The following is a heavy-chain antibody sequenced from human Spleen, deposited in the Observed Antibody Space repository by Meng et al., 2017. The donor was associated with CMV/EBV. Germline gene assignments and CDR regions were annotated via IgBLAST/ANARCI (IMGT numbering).Heavy chain of an antibody. D-gene: IGHD2-2*01. V-gene: IGHV6-1*01. J-gene: IGHJ4*02. CDR3: ARERGDIVVVPADPHFDY. Sequence: SSNSAAWNWIRQSPSRGLEWLGRTYYRSKWYNDYAVSVRSRITINPDTSKNQFSLQLNSVTPEDTAVYYCARERGDIVVVPADPHFDYWGQGTLVTVSS. CDR1: SSNSAA. CDR2: TYYRSKWYN.